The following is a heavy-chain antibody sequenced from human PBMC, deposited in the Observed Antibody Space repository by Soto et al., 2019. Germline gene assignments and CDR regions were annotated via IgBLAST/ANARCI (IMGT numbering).Heavy chain of an antibody. CDR1: GFTFSSYA. CDR2: ISGSGGST. D-gene: IGHD3-16*01. Sequence: EVQLLESGGGLVQPGGSLRLSCAASGFTFSSYAMSWVRQAPGKGLEWVSAISGSGGSTYYADSVKGRFTISRDNSTNTLYLQMNSVRAEDTAVYYCASMITFGGHPYYWGPGTLVTVSS. J-gene: IGHJ4*02. CDR3: ASMITFGGHPYY. V-gene: IGHV3-23*01.